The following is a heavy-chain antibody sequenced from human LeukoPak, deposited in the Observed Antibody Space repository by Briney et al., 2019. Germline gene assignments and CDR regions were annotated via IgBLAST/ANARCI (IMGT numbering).Heavy chain of an antibody. CDR1: GGSISSYF. V-gene: IGHV4-59*01. CDR2: IYYSGST. D-gene: IGHD2-2*02. CDR3: ARDGLGYCSSTSCYTRWFDP. J-gene: IGHJ5*02. Sequence: SETLSLTCTVSGGSISSYFWSWIRQPPGKGLEWIGYIYYSGSTNYNPSLKSRVTISVDTSKNQFSLKLSSVTAADTAVYYCARDGLGYCSSTSCYTRWFDPWGQGTLVTVSS.